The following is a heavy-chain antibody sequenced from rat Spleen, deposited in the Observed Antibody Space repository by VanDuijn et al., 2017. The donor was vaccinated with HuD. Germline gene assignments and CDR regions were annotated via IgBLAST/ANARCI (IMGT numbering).Heavy chain of an antibody. CDR2: IWSGGST. V-gene: IGHV2-15*01. CDR1: GLSLTSHH. Sequence: QVQLMESGPGLVQPSETLSLTCTVSGLSLTSHHVSWVRRPPGKGLEWMGAIWSGGSTDYNSALKSRLSISRDTSKSQVFLKMNSLQTEDIATYYCARDLAYYFDYWGQGVMVTVSS. CDR3: ARDLAYYFDY. J-gene: IGHJ2*01.